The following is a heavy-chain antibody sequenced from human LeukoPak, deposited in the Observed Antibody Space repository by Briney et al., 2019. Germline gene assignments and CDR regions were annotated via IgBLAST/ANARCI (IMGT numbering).Heavy chain of an antibody. CDR1: GFTFSSYA. CDR3: ARGYCSSTSCYTFEYYYIDV. J-gene: IGHJ6*03. V-gene: IGHV3-30-3*01. D-gene: IGHD2-2*02. CDR2: ISYDGSNK. Sequence: GRSLRLSCAASGFTFSSYAMHWVRQAPGKGLEWVAVISYDGSNKYYADSVKGRFTISRDNSKNTLYLQMNSLRAEDTAVYYCARGYCSSTSCYTFEYYYIDVWGKGTTVTVSS.